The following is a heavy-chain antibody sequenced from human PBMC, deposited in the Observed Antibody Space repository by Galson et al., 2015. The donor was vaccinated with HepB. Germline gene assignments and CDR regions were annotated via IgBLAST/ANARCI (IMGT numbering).Heavy chain of an antibody. CDR3: AKARANWGLEIDY. Sequence: ETLSLTCTVSGGSIDFSYWTWIRQPPGKGLEWIGYFYYSGSTNYNPSLKSRVTISVDTSKNQFSLNLKSVTAADTAVYYCAKARANWGLEIDYWGQGSLVTVSS. CDR2: FYYSGST. J-gene: IGHJ4*02. D-gene: IGHD7-27*01. CDR1: GGSIDFSY. V-gene: IGHV4-59*01.